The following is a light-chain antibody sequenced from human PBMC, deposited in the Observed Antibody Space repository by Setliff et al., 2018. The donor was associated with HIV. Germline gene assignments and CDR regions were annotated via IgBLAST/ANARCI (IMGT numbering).Light chain of an antibody. V-gene: IGLV2-11*01. J-gene: IGLJ1*01. CDR2: DVN. Sequence: QSVLTQPPSASGSPGQSVTISCTGTSSDVGGYNYVPWYQQHPGKAPKLMISDVNNRPSGVSNRFSGSKSGNTASLTISGLQAEDEAEYYCCSYAGSYTHVFGTGTKVTV. CDR3: CSYAGSYTHV. CDR1: SSDVGGYNY.